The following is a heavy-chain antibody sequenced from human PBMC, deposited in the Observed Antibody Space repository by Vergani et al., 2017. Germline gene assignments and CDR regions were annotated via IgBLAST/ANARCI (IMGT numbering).Heavy chain of an antibody. V-gene: IGHV4-61*02. CDR1: GASVTSGDYY. J-gene: IGHJ3*01. CDR3: ARGHPLNL. CDR2: IHTTGIT. Sequence: QVQLQESGPGLVKPSQTLSLTCIVSGASVTSGDYYWTWVRQPAGKGLERIGRIHTTGITNYNPSLESRVTISMSASNNQFSLRLTSVAVADTALYYCARGHPLNLWGLGTLVTVSP.